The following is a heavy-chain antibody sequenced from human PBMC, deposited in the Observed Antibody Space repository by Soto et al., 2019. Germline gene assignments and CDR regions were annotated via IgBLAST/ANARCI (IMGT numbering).Heavy chain of an antibody. CDR2: ISYDGSNK. V-gene: IGHV3-30*09. CDR1: GFTCSNDI. J-gene: IGHJ6*01. D-gene: IGHD6-13*01. CDR3: ARDLGAYSSSGRYHYSMDV. Sequence: PVGSLRLSWAVSGFTCSNDIMRWVRQAPGKGLEWVAVISYDGSNKYYADSVKGRFAISRDNSKNTLYLQMNSLRAEDTAVYYCARDLGAYSSSGRYHYSMDVWGQGTKVTVSS.